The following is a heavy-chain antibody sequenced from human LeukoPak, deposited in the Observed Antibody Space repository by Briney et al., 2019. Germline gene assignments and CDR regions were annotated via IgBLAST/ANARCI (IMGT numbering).Heavy chain of an antibody. CDR3: ARDKGDFWSGPHYMDV. J-gene: IGHJ6*03. CDR2: INPNSGGT. V-gene: IGHV1-2*02. Sequence: SVKVSCKASGYTFTGYYMHWVRQAPGQGLEWMGWINPNSGGTNYAQKFQGRVTMTRDTSISTAYMELSRLRSDDTAVCYCARDKGDFWSGPHYMDVWGKGTTVTVSS. D-gene: IGHD3-3*01. CDR1: GYTFTGYY.